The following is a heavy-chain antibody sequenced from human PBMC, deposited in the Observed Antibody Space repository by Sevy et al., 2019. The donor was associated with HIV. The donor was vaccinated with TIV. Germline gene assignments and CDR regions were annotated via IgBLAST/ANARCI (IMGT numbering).Heavy chain of an antibody. CDR1: GFTFNTYS. CDR3: VRDRRTLNYHASSGYNYYFDY. Sequence: GGSLRLSCAASGFTFNTYSMNWVRQAPGKGLELVSSITDSSSYIYDADSVKGRFTISRDNAKNSRYLQMQNLRVDETAVYYCVRDRRTLNYHASSGYNYYFDYWGQGTLVTVSS. V-gene: IGHV3-21*01. CDR2: ITDSSSYI. J-gene: IGHJ4*02. D-gene: IGHD3-22*01.